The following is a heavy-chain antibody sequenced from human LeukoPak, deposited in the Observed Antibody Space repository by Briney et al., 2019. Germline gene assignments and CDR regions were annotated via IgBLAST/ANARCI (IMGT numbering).Heavy chain of an antibody. V-gene: IGHV5-51*01. Sequence: GESPKISCKGSGYSFTTYWIGWVRQLPGKGLEWMGTVYPGDSDSRYSQSFQGQVIISADKSINTAYLQWKSLKASDTATYYCATGIKVAGTGMDVWGQGTTVTVSS. J-gene: IGHJ6*02. CDR2: VYPGDSDS. CDR1: GYSFTTYW. D-gene: IGHD6-19*01. CDR3: ATGIKVAGTGMDV.